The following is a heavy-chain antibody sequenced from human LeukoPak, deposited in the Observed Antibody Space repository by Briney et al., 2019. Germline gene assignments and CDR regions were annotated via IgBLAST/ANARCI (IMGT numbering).Heavy chain of an antibody. J-gene: IGHJ4*02. V-gene: IGHV4-39*01. CDR3: ARHKSGGSSGYYADY. D-gene: IGHD3-22*01. Sequence: PSETLSLTCTVSGGSISSSSYYWAWIRQPPGKGLEWIGSVFYSGSTYYNPSLKSRVTISVDTSKNQLSLKLSSVTASDTAVYYCARHKSGGSSGYYADYWGQGTLVTVSS. CDR1: GGSISSSSYY. CDR2: VFYSGST.